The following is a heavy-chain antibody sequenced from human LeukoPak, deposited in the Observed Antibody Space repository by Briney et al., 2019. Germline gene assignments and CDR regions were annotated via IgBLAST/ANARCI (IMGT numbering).Heavy chain of an antibody. D-gene: IGHD3-22*01. V-gene: IGHV4-59*01. Sequence: SETLSLTCTVSGGSISSYYWSWIRQPPGKGLEWIGYIYYSGSTNYNPSLKSRVTMSVDTSKNQFSLKLSSVTAADTAVYYCASFDSSGSMSYWGQGTLVTVSS. CDR3: ASFDSSGSMSY. CDR2: IYYSGST. CDR1: GGSISSYY. J-gene: IGHJ4*02.